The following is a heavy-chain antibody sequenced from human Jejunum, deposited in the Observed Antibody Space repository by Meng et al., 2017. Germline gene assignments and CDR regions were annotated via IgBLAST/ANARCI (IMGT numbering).Heavy chain of an antibody. CDR3: ARLERTWYFDL. Sequence: VQLQESGPGLVTPSGTLSLTCAVSGASISRTNWWSWFRQPPGKGLEWIGKIDPSESTHYNPSLKGRVTISADRSKNQFSLRLTSVTAADTAVYYCARLERTWYFDLWGRGTLVTVSS. CDR1: GASISRTNW. D-gene: IGHD5-24*01. CDR2: IDPSEST. J-gene: IGHJ2*01. V-gene: IGHV4-4*02.